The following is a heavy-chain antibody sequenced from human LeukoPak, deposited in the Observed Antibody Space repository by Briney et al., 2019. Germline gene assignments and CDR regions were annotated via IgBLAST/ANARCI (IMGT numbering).Heavy chain of an antibody. V-gene: IGHV3-21*01. D-gene: IGHD1-26*01. Sequence: GGSLRLSCAASGFTFSSYSMNWVRQAPGKGLEWVSSISSSSSYIYYADSVKGRLTISRDNAKNSLYLQMNSLRAEDTAVYYCARGGGGSYYHLLDYWGQGTLVTVSS. CDR3: ARGGGGSYYHLLDY. CDR1: GFTFSSYS. J-gene: IGHJ4*02. CDR2: ISSSSSYI.